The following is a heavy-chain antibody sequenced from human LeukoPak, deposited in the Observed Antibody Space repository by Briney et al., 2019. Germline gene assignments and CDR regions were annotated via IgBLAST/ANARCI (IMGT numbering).Heavy chain of an antibody. J-gene: IGHJ3*02. Sequence: GESLKISCKGSGYSFTNYWIGWVRQMPGKGLEWMGIIYPGDSDTRYSPSFQGQVTISADRSINTAYLQWSSLKASDTAMYYCARRLVFGNDAFDIWGQGTMVTVSS. CDR2: IYPGDSDT. V-gene: IGHV5-51*01. D-gene: IGHD3-10*02. CDR1: GYSFTNYW. CDR3: ARRLVFGNDAFDI.